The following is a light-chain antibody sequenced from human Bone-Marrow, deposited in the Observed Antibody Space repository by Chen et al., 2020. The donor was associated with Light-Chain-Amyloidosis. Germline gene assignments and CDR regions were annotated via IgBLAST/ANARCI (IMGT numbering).Light chain of an antibody. CDR3: QSADSSGTYEVI. CDR1: DLPTKY. Sequence: SYDLPQPPSVSVSPGQPARFTCSGDDLPTKYAYWYQQKPGQAPVLVIHRDTERPSGISERFSGSSSGTTATLTISGVQAEDEADYHCQSADSSGTYEVIFGGGTKLTVL. CDR2: RDT. V-gene: IGLV3-25*03. J-gene: IGLJ2*01.